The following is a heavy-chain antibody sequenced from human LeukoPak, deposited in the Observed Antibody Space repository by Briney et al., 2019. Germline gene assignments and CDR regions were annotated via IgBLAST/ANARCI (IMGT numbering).Heavy chain of an antibody. CDR3: ARGAIFGVVITRSAFDI. CDR1: GFTFSSYA. J-gene: IGHJ3*02. D-gene: IGHD3-3*01. V-gene: IGHV3-30*04. CDR2: ISYDGSNK. Sequence: GGSLRLSCAASGFTFSSYAMHWVRQAPGKGLEWVAVISYDGSNKYYADSVKGRFTISRDNSKNTLYLQMNSLRAEDTAVYCARGAIFGVVITRSAFDIWGQGTMVTVSS.